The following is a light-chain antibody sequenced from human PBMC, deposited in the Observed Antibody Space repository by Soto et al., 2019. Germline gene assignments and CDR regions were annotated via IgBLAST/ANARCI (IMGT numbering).Light chain of an antibody. CDR2: SNN. Sequence: VLTQPPSASGTPGQRVTISCSGSSSNIGSNTVNWYQQLPGTAPKLLIYSNNQRPSGVPDRFSGSKSGTSASLAISGLQSEDEADYYCAAWDDSLNASYVFGTGTKVTVL. CDR1: SSNIGSNT. J-gene: IGLJ1*01. V-gene: IGLV1-44*01. CDR3: AAWDDSLNASYV.